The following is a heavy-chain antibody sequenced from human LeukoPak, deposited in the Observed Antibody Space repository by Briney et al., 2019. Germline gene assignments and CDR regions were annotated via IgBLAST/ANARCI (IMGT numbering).Heavy chain of an antibody. V-gene: IGHV3-23*01. CDR2: ISGSGTST. Sequence: PGGSLRLSCAASGFTFSSYAMSWVRQAPGKGLEWVSAISGSGTSTYYADSVKGRFTISRDNSNNTLYLQMSSLRAEDTAIYYCAKDFGRLQLDWYFDLWGRGTLVTVSS. CDR3: AKDFGRLQLDWYFDL. CDR1: GFTFSSYA. J-gene: IGHJ2*01. D-gene: IGHD5-18*01.